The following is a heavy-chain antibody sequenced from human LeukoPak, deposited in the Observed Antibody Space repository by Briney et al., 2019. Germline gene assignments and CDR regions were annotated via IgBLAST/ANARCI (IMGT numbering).Heavy chain of an antibody. V-gene: IGHV3-9*01. Sequence: GGSLRLSCAASGFTFNSYGMHWVRQAPGKGLEWVSGISWNSGSIGYADSVKGRFTISRDNAKNSLYLQMNSLRAEDTALYYCAKESSTYYDILTGYTPYDYWGQGTLVTVSS. CDR1: GFTFNSYG. D-gene: IGHD3-9*01. CDR2: ISWNSGSI. J-gene: IGHJ4*02. CDR3: AKESSTYYDILTGYTPYDY.